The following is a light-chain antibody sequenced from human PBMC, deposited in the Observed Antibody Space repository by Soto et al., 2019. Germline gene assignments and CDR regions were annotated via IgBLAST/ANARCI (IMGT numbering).Light chain of an antibody. V-gene: IGKV1-5*01. CDR2: DAS. CDR3: QQYNSYSGT. J-gene: IGKJ2*01. CDR1: QSISSW. Sequence: DIQMTQSPSTLSASVGDRVTITCRASQSISSWLAWYQQKPGKAPKLLIYDASSLESGVPSRFSGSGSGTEFTLTISSLQPDDFPTYYCQQYNSYSGTFGQGTKVEIK.